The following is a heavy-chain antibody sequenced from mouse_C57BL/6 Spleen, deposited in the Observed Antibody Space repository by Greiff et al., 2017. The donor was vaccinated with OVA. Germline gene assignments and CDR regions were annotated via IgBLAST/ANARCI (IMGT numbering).Heavy chain of an antibody. CDR3: ARESNYSFAY. CDR1: GFTFSSYA. J-gene: IGHJ3*01. CDR2: ISDGGSYT. Sequence: EVMLVESGGGLVKPGGSLKLSCAASGFTFSSYAMSWVRQTPEKRLEWVATISDGGSYTYYPDNVKGRFTISRDNAKNNLYLQMSHLKSEDTAMYYCARESNYSFAYWGQGTLVTVSA. V-gene: IGHV5-4*01. D-gene: IGHD2-5*01.